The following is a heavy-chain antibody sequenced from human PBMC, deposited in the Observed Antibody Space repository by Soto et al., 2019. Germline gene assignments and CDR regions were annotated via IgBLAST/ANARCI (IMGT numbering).Heavy chain of an antibody. CDR3: ARDPTP. V-gene: IGHV4-31*02. CDR1: GGSVDDDPW. J-gene: IGHJ5*02. CDR2: IYYSGNT. Sequence: SETLSLTCAVSGGSVDDDPWWSWLRQSPGKGLEWIGYIYYSGNTYYNPSLKSRVTISVDTSKNQFSLKLSSVTAADTAVYYCARDPTPWGQGTLVNVS.